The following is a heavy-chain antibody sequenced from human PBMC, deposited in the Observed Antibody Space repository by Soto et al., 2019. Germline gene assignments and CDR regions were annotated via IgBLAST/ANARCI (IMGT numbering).Heavy chain of an antibody. CDR1: GYTFTSYG. Sequence: GASVKVSCKASGYTFTSYGISWVRQAPGQGLEWMGWISAYNGNTNYAQKLQGRVTMTTDTSTSTAYMELRSLGSDDTAVYYCALDNYDSSGYYYYGMDVWGQGTTVTVSS. V-gene: IGHV1-18*04. J-gene: IGHJ6*02. D-gene: IGHD3-22*01. CDR2: ISAYNGNT. CDR3: ALDNYDSSGYYYYGMDV.